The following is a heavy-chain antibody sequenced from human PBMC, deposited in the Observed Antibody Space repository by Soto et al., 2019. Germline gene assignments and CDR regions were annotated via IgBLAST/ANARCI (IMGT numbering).Heavy chain of an antibody. V-gene: IGHV3-30-3*01. D-gene: IGHD1-26*01. CDR2: ISYDGSNK. CDR1: GFIFSTYA. CDR3: AREVGASPFDY. J-gene: IGHJ4*02. Sequence: GCSLMLSCAGSGFIFSTYAMXXXXQAPGKGLEWVAVISYDGSNKYYEDSVKGRFTISRDNSKNTLYLQMNSLRAEDTAVYYCAREVGASPFDYWSQGTLVTVSS.